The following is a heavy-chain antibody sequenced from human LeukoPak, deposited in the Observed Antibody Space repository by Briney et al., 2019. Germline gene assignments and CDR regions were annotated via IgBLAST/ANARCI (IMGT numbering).Heavy chain of an antibody. Sequence: ASVKVSCKASGYTFTGYYMHWVRQAPGQGLEWMGWINPNSGGTNYAQKFQGRVTMTRDTSISTAYMELSRLRSDDTAVYYCARDVWFGGGGDRPTNDYWGQGTLVTVSS. CDR3: ARDVWFGGGGDRPTNDY. CDR2: INPNSGGT. CDR1: GYTFTGYY. D-gene: IGHD3-10*01. V-gene: IGHV1-2*02. J-gene: IGHJ4*02.